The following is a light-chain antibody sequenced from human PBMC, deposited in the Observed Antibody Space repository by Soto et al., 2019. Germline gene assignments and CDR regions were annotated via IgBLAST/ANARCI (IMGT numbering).Light chain of an antibody. CDR1: QGITNY. CDR3: QQYYRSPFT. CDR2: AAS. V-gene: IGKV1-16*02. Sequence: DIQMTQSPSSLSASVGDTVTITCRPSQGITNYLTWFQQKPGEAPKSLIYAASNLQSGLPSKFSGRGFGTDFTLSISNLQPEDFSTYYCQQYYRSPFTFGPGTTVD. J-gene: IGKJ3*01.